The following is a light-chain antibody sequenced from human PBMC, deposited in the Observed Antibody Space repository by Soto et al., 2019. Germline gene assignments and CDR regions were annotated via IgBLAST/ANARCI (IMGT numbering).Light chain of an antibody. Sequence: EIVLTQSPATLSLSPGERATLSCRASQSVSSYLAWYQQKPGQAPRLLIYDASNRATGIPARFSGSGSGTEFTLTISSLEPEDLAVYYCQQRSNWLLTFGGGTKVEIK. CDR1: QSVSSY. CDR2: DAS. CDR3: QQRSNWLLT. J-gene: IGKJ4*01. V-gene: IGKV3-11*01.